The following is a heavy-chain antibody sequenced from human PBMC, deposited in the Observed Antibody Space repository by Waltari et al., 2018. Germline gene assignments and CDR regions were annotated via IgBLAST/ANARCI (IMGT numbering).Heavy chain of an antibody. CDR1: GFTFTGFG. Sequence: QVQMVESGGGVVQPGKSLRLSCAASGFTFTGFGFHWVRQAPGKGLGLLAVISYDGRKEFYADSVKGRFTISRDNSKNTVSLHMSSQGLEDTAIYYCAKSRGRDSVCFDYWGQGALVTVSS. D-gene: IGHD3-10*01. CDR3: AKSRGRDSVCFDY. V-gene: IGHV3-30*18. J-gene: IGHJ4*02. CDR2: ISYDGRKE.